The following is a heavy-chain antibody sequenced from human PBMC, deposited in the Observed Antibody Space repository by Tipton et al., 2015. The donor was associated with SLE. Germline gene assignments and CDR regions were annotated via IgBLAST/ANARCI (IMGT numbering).Heavy chain of an antibody. CDR3: ASQIKRGFSGLPFDY. Sequence: TLSLTCTVSGGSLSSHYWSWIRQPPGKGLEWIGYIYYSGSTYYNPSLKSRVTISVDTSKNQFSLKLSSVTAADTAVYYCASQIKRGFSGLPFDYWGQGTLVTVSS. CDR1: GGSLSSHY. D-gene: IGHD5-12*01. V-gene: IGHV4-30-4*02. CDR2: IYYSGST. J-gene: IGHJ4*02.